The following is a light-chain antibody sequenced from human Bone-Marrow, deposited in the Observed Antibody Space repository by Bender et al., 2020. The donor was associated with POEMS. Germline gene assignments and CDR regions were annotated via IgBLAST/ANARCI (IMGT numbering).Light chain of an antibody. Sequence: QSVLTQSPSASGTPGQRVTISCSGSSSNIGGNSVYWYQQLPGTAPKLLIYRTNQRPSGVPDRYSGSKSGTSGSLAISGLRSEDEADYYCAAWDGSLSAVVFGGGTKLTVL. J-gene: IGLJ2*01. CDR2: RTN. CDR1: SSNIGGNS. V-gene: IGLV1-47*01. CDR3: AAWDGSLSAVV.